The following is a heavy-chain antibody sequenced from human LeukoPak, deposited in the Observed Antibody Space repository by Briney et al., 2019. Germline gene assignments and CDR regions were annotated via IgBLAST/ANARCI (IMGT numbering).Heavy chain of an antibody. CDR2: IYWDDDK. CDR3: AHSISIFGVVIIVNWFDP. CDR1: GFSLSTSGVG. Sequence: SGPTLVKPTQTLTLTCTFSGFSLSTSGVGVGWIRQPPGKALEGLALIYWDDDKLYSPSLKSRLTITKDPSKNQVVLTMTNMDLVDTATYYRAHSISIFGVVIIVNWFDPWGQGTLVTVSS. D-gene: IGHD3-3*01. J-gene: IGHJ5*02. V-gene: IGHV2-5*02.